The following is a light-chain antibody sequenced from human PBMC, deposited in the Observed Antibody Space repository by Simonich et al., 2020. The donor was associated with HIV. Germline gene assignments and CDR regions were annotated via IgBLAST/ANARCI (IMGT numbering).Light chain of an antibody. Sequence: DIQMTQSPSSLSASVGDRVPITCRASQDISNSLAWYQHKPGKAPKVLVYGASKLESGVPSRFSGSGSGTKFTLTISSLEPEDFAVYYCQQRSNWPRTFGQGTKVEIK. CDR1: QDISNS. V-gene: IGKV1-NL1*01. J-gene: IGKJ1*01. CDR3: QQRSNWPRT. CDR2: GAS.